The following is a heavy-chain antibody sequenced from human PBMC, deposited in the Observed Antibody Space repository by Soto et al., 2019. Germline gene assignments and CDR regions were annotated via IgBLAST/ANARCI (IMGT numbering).Heavy chain of an antibody. Sequence: PWGSLRLSCAASGFAFSSEWMHWVRQAPGKGLVWVSRIDPYDTGITYADSVKGRFTISRDNLKNTLYLQMNNLRVEDAALYFCAREGDYGYRYINYGLDVWGQGTTGTGSS. CDR1: GFAFSSEW. CDR2: IDPYDTGI. CDR3: AREGDYGYRYINYGLDV. D-gene: IGHD4-17*01. V-gene: IGHV3-74*01. J-gene: IGHJ6*02.